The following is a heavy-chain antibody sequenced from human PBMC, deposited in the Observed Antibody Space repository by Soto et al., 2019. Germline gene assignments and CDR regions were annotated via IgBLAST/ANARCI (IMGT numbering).Heavy chain of an antibody. CDR1: GGCSRRYS. CDR2: INLSGDT. J-gene: IGHJ4*02. D-gene: IGHD2-21*01. V-gene: IGHV4-34*01. CDR3: PRDGTYYGDEFFYF. Sequence: PMSHACAVAGGCSRRYSWSRISKNTGKGLEWIGQINLSGDTNYRPSLKSRLSLSGDPSKNHFSLSLTSVTAADSAVYFCPRDGTYYGDEFFYFWCPGTLVPVSS.